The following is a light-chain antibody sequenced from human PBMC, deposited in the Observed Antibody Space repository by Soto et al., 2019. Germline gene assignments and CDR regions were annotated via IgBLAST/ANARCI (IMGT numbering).Light chain of an antibody. Sequence: EIVLTQSPGTLSLSPGERATLSCRASQSVSSSYLAWYQQKPGQAPRLLIYGASSRATGIPDRFSGRGSGTDFTLTISRLEPEDFAVYYCQQYGTSPIIFGQGTRLEMK. CDR1: QSVSSSY. CDR3: QQYGTSPII. J-gene: IGKJ5*01. CDR2: GAS. V-gene: IGKV3-20*01.